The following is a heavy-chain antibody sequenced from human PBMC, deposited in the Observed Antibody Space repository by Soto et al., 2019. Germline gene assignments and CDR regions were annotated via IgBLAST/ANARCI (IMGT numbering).Heavy chain of an antibody. D-gene: IGHD3-16*01. CDR2: VNNDGRDT. Sequence: GGSLILSCAASGFTFSSYWMHWVRQAPGKGLVWVSRVNNDGRDTTYADSVKGRFTISRDNAKNTLYLQMNNMRVYDMAVYFCARGGWGCFDYWGQGTLVTVSS. J-gene: IGHJ4*02. CDR3: ARGGWGCFDY. V-gene: IGHV3-74*03. CDR1: GFTFSSYW.